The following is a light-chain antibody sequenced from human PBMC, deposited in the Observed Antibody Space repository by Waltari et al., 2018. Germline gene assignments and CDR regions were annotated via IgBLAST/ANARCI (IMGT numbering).Light chain of an antibody. Sequence: SHRVIQVYVACYRQKPGQAHTLLIYGASNRAACIPDGFSGSGSETDFTLTISRLEPEDFGVYYCQQYGSSVMYTFGQGTRLEIK. J-gene: IGKJ2*01. CDR1: HRVIQVY. CDR2: GAS. CDR3: QQYGSSVMYT. V-gene: IGKV3-20*01.